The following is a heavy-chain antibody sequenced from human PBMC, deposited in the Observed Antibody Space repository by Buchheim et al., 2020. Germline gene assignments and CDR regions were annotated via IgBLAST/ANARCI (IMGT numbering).Heavy chain of an antibody. CDR2: ISYDGSNK. Sequence: QVQLVESGGGVVQPGRSLRLSCAASGFTFSSYGMHWVRQAPGKGLEWVAVISYDGSNKYYADSVKGRFTISRDNSKNTLSLQMNSLRAEDTAVYYCAKDRAYSLLRFLEWPTSPGGAEYFQHWGQGTL. D-gene: IGHD3-3*01. J-gene: IGHJ1*01. CDR3: AKDRAYSLLRFLEWPTSPGGAEYFQH. V-gene: IGHV3-30*18. CDR1: GFTFSSYG.